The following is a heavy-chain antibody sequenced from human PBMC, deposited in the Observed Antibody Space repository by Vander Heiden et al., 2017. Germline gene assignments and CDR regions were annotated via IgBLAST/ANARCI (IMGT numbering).Heavy chain of an antibody. CDR2: INPNGGYT. V-gene: IGHV1-46*01. D-gene: IGHD6-19*01. Sequence: QVQLVQSGAAVKKPGASVKVSCKASAYNFTNNYMHWVRQAPGQGLEWMAIINPNGGYTIYAQKLQGRVTVTRDTSTSTVYMELSSLRFEDSAVYYCARDLSSGASIGVAARYSFDYWGQGTLVTVSS. CDR3: ARDLSSGASIGVAARYSFDY. J-gene: IGHJ4*02. CDR1: AYNFTNNY.